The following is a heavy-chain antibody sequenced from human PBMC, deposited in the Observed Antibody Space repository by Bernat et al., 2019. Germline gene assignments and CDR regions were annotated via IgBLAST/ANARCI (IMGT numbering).Heavy chain of an antibody. V-gene: IGHV3-74*01. CDR1: GFTFTSYW. CDR2: INSDGSST. D-gene: IGHD3-3*01. CDR3: ARRSYYDCWSGYYEPGALDY. Sequence: EVQLVESGGGLVQPGGSLRLSCAASGFTFTSYWMHWVRPAPGKGLVWVSRINSDGSSTSYADSGEGRFTISRDNAKNTLDLKMNSLGAEDTAVYYCARRSYYDCWSGYYEPGALDYWGQGTLVTVSS. J-gene: IGHJ4*02.